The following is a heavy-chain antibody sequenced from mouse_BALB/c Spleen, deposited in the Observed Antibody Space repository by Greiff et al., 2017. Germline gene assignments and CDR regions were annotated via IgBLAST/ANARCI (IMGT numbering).Heavy chain of an antibody. CDR3: ARWATNYFDY. D-gene: IGHD3-1*01. J-gene: IGHJ2*01. V-gene: IGHV1-69*02. CDR1: GYTFTSYW. Sequence: QVQLKQPGAELVKPGASVKLSCKASGYTFTSYWMHWVKQRPGQGLEWIGEIDPSDSYTNYNQKFKGKATLTVDKSSSTAYMQLSSLTSEDSAVYYCARWATNYFDYWGQGTTLTVSS. CDR2: IDPSDSYT.